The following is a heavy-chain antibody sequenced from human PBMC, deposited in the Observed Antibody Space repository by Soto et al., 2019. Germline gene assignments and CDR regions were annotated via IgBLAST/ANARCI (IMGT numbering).Heavy chain of an antibody. CDR1: GGTFRNYA. J-gene: IGHJ3*02. V-gene: IGHV1-69*01. D-gene: IGHD6-19*01. CDR3: ARALDSGPLPDAFDI. Sequence: QVQLVQSGAEVKQPGSSVRVSCKTSGGTFRNYAVIWVRQAPGQGLECMGGIIPMFGTANYAQKFQGRVTITADESTSTAYMELTSVRSEDTAVYFCARALDSGPLPDAFDIWGQGTMVTVSS. CDR2: IIPMFGTA.